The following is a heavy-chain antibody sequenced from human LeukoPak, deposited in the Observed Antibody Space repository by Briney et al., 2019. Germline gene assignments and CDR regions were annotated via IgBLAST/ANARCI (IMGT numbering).Heavy chain of an antibody. CDR2: LPPDELGI. V-gene: IGHV3-74*01. J-gene: IGHJ4*02. CDR1: GFTFSSYA. D-gene: IGHD6-6*01. CDR3: VGTIASRGSEY. Sequence: GGSLRLSCAASGFTFSSYAMSWVRQVPGMGLVWVSRLPPDELGIIYADSVKGRFTVSRDNAKNTVYLQMNNLRVDDTAMYYCVGTIASRGSEYWGQGALVTVSS.